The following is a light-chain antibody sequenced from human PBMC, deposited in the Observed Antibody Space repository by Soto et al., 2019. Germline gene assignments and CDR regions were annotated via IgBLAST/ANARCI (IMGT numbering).Light chain of an antibody. Sequence: AIQMTQSPPSLSASVGDRVTITCRASQGIRNDLGWYQQKPGKAPKLLIYAASSLQSGVPSRFNGSGSGTDFTLTISSLQPEDFATYYCLQDYNYPLTFGGGTKVEIK. CDR3: LQDYNYPLT. CDR2: AAS. V-gene: IGKV1-6*01. J-gene: IGKJ4*02. CDR1: QGIRND.